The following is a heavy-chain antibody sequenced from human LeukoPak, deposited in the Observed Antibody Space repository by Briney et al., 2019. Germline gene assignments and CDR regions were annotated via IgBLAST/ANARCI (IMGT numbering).Heavy chain of an antibody. J-gene: IGHJ4*02. Sequence: PSETLSLTCSVSGGSISSYYWSWIRQPPGKGLEWFGYIYYSGSTYYNPSLKSRVTISVDTSKNQFSLKLSSVTAADTAVYYCARVLRGIAAAGTAFDYWGQGTLVTVSS. CDR1: GGSISSYY. D-gene: IGHD6-13*01. CDR2: IYYSGST. CDR3: ARVLRGIAAAGTAFDY. V-gene: IGHV4-59*08.